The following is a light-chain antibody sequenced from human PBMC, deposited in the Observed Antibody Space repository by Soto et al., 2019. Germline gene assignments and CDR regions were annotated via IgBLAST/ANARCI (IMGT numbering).Light chain of an antibody. V-gene: IGLV4-69*01. J-gene: IGLJ3*02. CDR1: SGHSNYA. CDR3: QTWATGILV. Sequence: QPVLTQSPSASASLGASVKLTCTLSSGHSNYAIAWHQQQPEKGPRYLMNLNSDGSHTKGDGIPDRFSGSSSGAERYLTSSSLQSEDEADYYCQTWATGILVFGGGTKLTVL. CDR2: LNSDGSH.